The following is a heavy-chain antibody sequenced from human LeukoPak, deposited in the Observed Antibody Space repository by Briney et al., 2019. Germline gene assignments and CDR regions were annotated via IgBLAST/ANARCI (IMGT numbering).Heavy chain of an antibody. CDR1: GFTFSSYG. J-gene: IGHJ4*02. CDR3: ARSRGYSYVYFDY. D-gene: IGHD5-18*01. V-gene: IGHV3-33*01. CDR2: IWYDGSNK. Sequence: PGGSLRLSCAASGFTFSSYGMHWVRQAPGKGLEWVAVIWYDGSNKYYADSVKGRFTISRDNSKNTLYLQMNSLRAEDTAVYYCARSRGYSYVYFDYWGQGTLVTVSS.